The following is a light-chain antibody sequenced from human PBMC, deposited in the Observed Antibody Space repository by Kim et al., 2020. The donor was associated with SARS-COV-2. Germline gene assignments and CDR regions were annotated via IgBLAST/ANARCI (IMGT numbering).Light chain of an antibody. V-gene: IGKV4-1*01. CDR3: QQHYSTLWT. J-gene: IGKJ1*01. CDR2: CAS. Sequence: ATIMCKSSQSRLYTSNTKAYLAWYPPKPGQPPKLLIYCASTRSSGFSDRFSGSGSGTDFTLTISSLQAEDVSTYYCQQHYSTLWTFGQGTKVDIK. CDR1: QSRLYTSNTKAY.